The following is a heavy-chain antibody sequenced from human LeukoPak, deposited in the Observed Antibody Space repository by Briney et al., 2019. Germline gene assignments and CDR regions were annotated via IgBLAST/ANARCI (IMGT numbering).Heavy chain of an antibody. J-gene: IGHJ2*01. CDR2: IYTSGNT. V-gene: IGHV4-4*07. CDR3: AREAIFGLVTQYWYFDL. CDR1: GGSISSNY. Sequence: PSETLSLTCTVSGGSISSNYWNWIRQPAGKGLEWIGHIYTSGNTNYNPSLESRVTMSLDTSKNQFSLKLSSVTAADTAVYYCAREAIFGLVTQYWYFDLWGRGTLVTVSS. D-gene: IGHD3/OR15-3a*01.